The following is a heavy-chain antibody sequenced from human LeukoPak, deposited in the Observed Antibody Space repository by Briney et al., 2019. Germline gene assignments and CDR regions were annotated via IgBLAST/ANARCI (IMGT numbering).Heavy chain of an antibody. CDR3: ARPRDDNSGYYIS. D-gene: IGHD6-19*01. CDR2: IVGSGGDT. Sequence: GGSLRLSCAASGFAFSVYAMTWVRQAPGKGLEWVSAIVGSGGDTNYADSVKGRFTVSGDISKNTLYLQMNSLRAEDTALYYCARPRDDNSGYYISWGQGSLVTVSS. V-gene: IGHV3-23*01. CDR1: GFAFSVYA. J-gene: IGHJ5*02.